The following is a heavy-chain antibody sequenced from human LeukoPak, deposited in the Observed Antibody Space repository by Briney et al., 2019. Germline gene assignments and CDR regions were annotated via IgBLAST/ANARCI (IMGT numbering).Heavy chain of an antibody. V-gene: IGHV5-51*01. Sequence: GESLKISCKGFGYSVSSYLIAWGRQMPGKGLGVMWIIYPGDSDTRYSPSFQVQVILSADKDIDTAYLQWGSMKASDTAMYYCARHAMEGATKSDFDYWGQGTLVTVSS. CDR2: IYPGDSDT. CDR3: ARHAMEGATKSDFDY. J-gene: IGHJ4*02. CDR1: GYSVSSYL. D-gene: IGHD1-26*01.